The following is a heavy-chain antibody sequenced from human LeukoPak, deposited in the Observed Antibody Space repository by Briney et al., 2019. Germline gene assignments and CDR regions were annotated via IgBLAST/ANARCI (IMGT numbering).Heavy chain of an antibody. J-gene: IGHJ4*02. V-gene: IGHV1-69*13. D-gene: IGHD4-23*01. CDR2: IIPIFGTA. Sequence: VASVTVSCKASGGTFSSYAISWVRQAPGQGLEWMGGIIPIFGTANYAQKFQGRVTITADESTSTAYMELSSLRSEDTAVYYCATDYGGNSAMDYWGQGTLVTVSS. CDR3: ATDYGGNSAMDY. CDR1: GGTFSSYA.